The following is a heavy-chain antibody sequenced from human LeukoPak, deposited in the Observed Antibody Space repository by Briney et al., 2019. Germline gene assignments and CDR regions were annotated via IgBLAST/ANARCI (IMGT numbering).Heavy chain of an antibody. CDR1: GFRLRSYW. J-gene: IGHJ4*02. CDR3: AGASSSSPGDY. CDR2: INSDGSRT. Sequence: GGSLRLSCVVSGFRLRSYWMHWVRQGPGKGLVWVAGINSDGSRTIYADSVKGRFTISRDNAKNSLYLQMNSLRAEDTAVYYCAGASSSSPGDYWGQGTLVTVSS. D-gene: IGHD6-6*01. V-gene: IGHV3-74*01.